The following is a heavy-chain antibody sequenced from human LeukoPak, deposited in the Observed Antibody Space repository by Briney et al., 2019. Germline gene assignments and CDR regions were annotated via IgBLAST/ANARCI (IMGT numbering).Heavy chain of an antibody. V-gene: IGHV1-2*02. CDR2: ISPNGGGT. Sequence: ASVKVSCKTSGYTFTGYYIHWVRQAPGQGLEWLGWISPNGGGTNYPQKFQGRVTMTRDTSISTAYMELTRLRSDDTAVYYCTRDGGQHLGVLNYWGQGTQVIVSS. J-gene: IGHJ4*02. CDR1: GYTFTGYY. CDR3: TRDGGQHLGVLNY. D-gene: IGHD2-2*01.